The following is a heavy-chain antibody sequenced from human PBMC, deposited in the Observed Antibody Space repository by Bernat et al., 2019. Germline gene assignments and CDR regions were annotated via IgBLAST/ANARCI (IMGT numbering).Heavy chain of an antibody. CDR2: INHSGST. CDR3: ARGLLVNGARSGQNDY. V-gene: IGHV4-34*01. D-gene: IGHD2-15*01. J-gene: IGHJ4*02. CDR1: GGSFSGYY. Sequence: QVQLQQWGAGLLKPSETLSLTCAVYGGSFSGYYWSWIRQPPGKGLEWIGEINHSGSTNYNPSLKSRVTISVDTSKNQFSLKLSSVTAADTAVYYCARGLLVNGARSGQNDYWGQGTLVTVSS.